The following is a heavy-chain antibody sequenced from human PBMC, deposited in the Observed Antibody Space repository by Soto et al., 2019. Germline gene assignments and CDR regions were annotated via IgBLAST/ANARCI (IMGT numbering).Heavy chain of an antibody. CDR2: INAGNGNT. V-gene: IGHV1-3*01. J-gene: IGHJ4*02. CDR1: GYTFTSYA. CDR3: ARGLNGYLHYFDY. D-gene: IGHD5-18*01. Sequence: ASVKVSCKASGYTFTSYAMHWVRQAPGQRLEWMGWINAGNGNTKYSQKFQGRVTITRDTSASTAYMELSSLRSEDTAVYYCARGLNGYLHYFDYWGQGTPVTVPQ.